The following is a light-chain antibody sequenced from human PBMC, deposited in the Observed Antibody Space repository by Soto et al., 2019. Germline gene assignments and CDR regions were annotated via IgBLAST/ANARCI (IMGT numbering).Light chain of an antibody. CDR2: GAA. CDR1: ESIRTY. J-gene: IGKJ1*01. V-gene: IGKV1-39*01. CDR3: QQTHTAPYT. Sequence: DIQLTQSPSSLSASVGDRVTITCLSSESIRTYVNWYQQHPGKAPKLLIFGAANLQNGVPSRFGGSGSGTDFSLSISGLQVEDFATYYCQQTHTAPYTFGQGTKVDI.